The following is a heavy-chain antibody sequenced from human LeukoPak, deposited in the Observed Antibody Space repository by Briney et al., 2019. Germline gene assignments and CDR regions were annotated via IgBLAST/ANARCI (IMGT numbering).Heavy chain of an antibody. CDR2: INPNSGGT. D-gene: IGHD3-22*01. J-gene: IGHJ4*02. CDR1: GYTFTGYY. Sequence: GASVKVSCKASGYTFTGYYMHWVRQAPGQGLEWMRWINPNSGGTNYAQKFQGRVAMTRDTSISTAYMELSRLRSDDTAVYYCARLQNYYDSSGYQPPTNWGQGTLVTVSS. V-gene: IGHV1-2*02. CDR3: ARLQNYYDSSGYQPPTN.